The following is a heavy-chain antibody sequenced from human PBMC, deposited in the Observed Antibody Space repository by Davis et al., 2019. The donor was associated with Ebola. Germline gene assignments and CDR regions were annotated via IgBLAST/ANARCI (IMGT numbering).Heavy chain of an antibody. Sequence: PGGSLRLSFAVSGLPSSTYALTWVRQAPGKALEWVASTSGTFGNPYIAASAKGRFTISRDNSRNPLYLQLNSLRAEAPAVYYCVKDIYDDFWSEYSQNDAFDVWGQGTMVTVSS. CDR1: GLPSSTYA. J-gene: IGHJ3*01. CDR3: VKDIYDDFWSEYSQNDAFDV. CDR2: TSGTFGNP. D-gene: IGHD3-3*01. V-gene: IGHV3-23*01.